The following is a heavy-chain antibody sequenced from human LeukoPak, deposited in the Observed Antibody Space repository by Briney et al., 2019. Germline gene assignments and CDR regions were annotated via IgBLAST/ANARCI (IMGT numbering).Heavy chain of an antibody. Sequence: SQTLPLTCTVSGGSISSGGYYWSWIRQHPGKGLEWIGYIYYSGSTYCNPSLKSRVTISVDTSKNQFSLKLSSVTAADTAVYYCARDLRYRGGFDYWGQGTLVTVSS. CDR3: ARDLRYRGGFDY. CDR1: GGSISSGGYY. V-gene: IGHV4-31*03. CDR2: IYYSGST. J-gene: IGHJ4*02. D-gene: IGHD3-10*01.